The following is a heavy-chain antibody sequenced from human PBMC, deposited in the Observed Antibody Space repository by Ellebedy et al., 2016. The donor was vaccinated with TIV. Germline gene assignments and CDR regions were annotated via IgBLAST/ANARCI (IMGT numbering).Heavy chain of an antibody. CDR3: SRRGWGGRLMESFLDY. V-gene: IGHV1-18*04. D-gene: IGHD3-10*01. CDR2: SIAYNGKT. Sequence: AASVKVSCKASGFTFTSYGCSCVRHGPGQGRGESGWSIAYNGKTNYAQKFKVTVTMSTETSTSTVYMELRTLRSDDTAVYFCSRRGWGGRLMESFLDYWGQGTLVTVSS. CDR1: GFTFTSYG. J-gene: IGHJ4*02.